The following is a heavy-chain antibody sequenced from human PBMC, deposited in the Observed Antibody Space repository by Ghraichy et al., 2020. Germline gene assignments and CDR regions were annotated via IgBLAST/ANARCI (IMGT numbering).Heavy chain of an antibody. Sequence: GESLNISCAASGFAFASYGMSWVRQAPGKGPEWVSALSGNGGSSYYADSVKGRFTISRDNSQNTLYLQMNSLRPEDTAVYYWATGGLRWFDPWGQGTLVTVSS. CDR3: ATGGLRWFDP. D-gene: IGHD5-12*01. V-gene: IGHV3-23*01. CDR1: GFAFASYG. CDR2: LSGNGGSS. J-gene: IGHJ5*02.